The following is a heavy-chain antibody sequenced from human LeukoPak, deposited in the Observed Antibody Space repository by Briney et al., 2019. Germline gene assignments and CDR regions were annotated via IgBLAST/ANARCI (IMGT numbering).Heavy chain of an antibody. V-gene: IGHV3-21*01. CDR1: GFTFSSYS. CDR3: ARGRWGSIVATISGAFDI. Sequence: GGSLRLSCAASGFTFSSYSMNWVRQAPGKGLEWVSSISSSSYIYYADSVKGRFTISRDNAKNSLYLQMNSLRAEDTAVYYCARGRWGSIVATISGAFDIWGQGTMVTVSS. J-gene: IGHJ3*02. D-gene: IGHD5-12*01. CDR2: ISSSSYI.